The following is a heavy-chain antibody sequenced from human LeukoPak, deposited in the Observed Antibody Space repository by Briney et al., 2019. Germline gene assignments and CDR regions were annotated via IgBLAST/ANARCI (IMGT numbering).Heavy chain of an antibody. J-gene: IGHJ6*02. CDR1: GFTFSSDW. Sequence: GGSLRLSCAASGFTFSSDWVHWVRQAPGKGLVWVSRINSDGSSTSYADSVKGRFTISRDNAKNTLYLQMNSLRAEDTAVYYCARDHLGGRPTYYYYGMDVWGQGTTVTVSS. CDR2: INSDGSST. CDR3: ARDHLGGRPTYYYYGMDV. D-gene: IGHD4-23*01. V-gene: IGHV3-74*01.